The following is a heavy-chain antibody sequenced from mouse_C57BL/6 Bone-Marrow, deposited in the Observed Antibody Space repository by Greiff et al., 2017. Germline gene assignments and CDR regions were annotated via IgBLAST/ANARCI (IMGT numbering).Heavy chain of an antibody. V-gene: IGHV1-54*01. D-gene: IGHD2-4*01. CDR2: INPGSGGN. CDR3: AREGLRRGSWFAY. CDR1: GYAFTNYL. J-gene: IGHJ3*01. Sequence: QVQLQQSGAELVRPGPSVKVSCKASGYAFTNYLIEWVKQRPGQGLEWIGVINPGSGGNNYNEKFKGKATLTADKSSSTAYMQLSILTSEDSAVYFCAREGLRRGSWFAYWGQGTLVTVSA.